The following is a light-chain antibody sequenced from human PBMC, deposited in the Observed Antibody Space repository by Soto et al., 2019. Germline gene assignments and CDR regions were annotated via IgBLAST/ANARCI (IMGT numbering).Light chain of an antibody. J-gene: IGKJ4*01. Sequence: DIVLTQSPATLSLSPGERATLSCRATQSVTTFLAWYQQKPGQVPRLLIYDASNRATGIPARFSGSGSGTDFTLTISSLEPEDCAVYYCQQRSNWPPVLTFGGGTKVGIK. CDR1: QSVTTF. CDR2: DAS. CDR3: QQRSNWPPVLT. V-gene: IGKV3-11*01.